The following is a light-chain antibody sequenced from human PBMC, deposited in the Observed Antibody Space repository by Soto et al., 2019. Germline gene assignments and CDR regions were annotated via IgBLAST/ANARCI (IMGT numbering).Light chain of an antibody. Sequence: QSVLTQPPSASGTPGQRVTISCSGSSSNIGSNTVSWYQQLPGTAPQLLIYSNNQRPSGVPDRFSGPKSGTSASLAISGLQSEDEADYYCAAWDDSLNGLYVFGTGTKVTVL. CDR3: AAWDDSLNGLYV. CDR1: SSNIGSNT. J-gene: IGLJ1*01. CDR2: SNN. V-gene: IGLV1-44*01.